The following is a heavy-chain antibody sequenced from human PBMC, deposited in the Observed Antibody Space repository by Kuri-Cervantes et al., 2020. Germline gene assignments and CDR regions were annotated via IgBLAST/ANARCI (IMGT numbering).Heavy chain of an antibody. CDR3: ARDSAALHLLTLDY. Sequence: GGSLRLSCAASGFTFSSYSMNWVRQAPGKGLEWVSSISSSSSYIYYADSVKGRFTISRDNAKNSLYLQMNSLRAEDTAVYYCARDSAALHLLTLDYWGQGTLVTVSS. J-gene: IGHJ4*02. CDR1: GFTFSSYS. D-gene: IGHD6-13*01. CDR2: ISSSSSYI. V-gene: IGHV3-21*01.